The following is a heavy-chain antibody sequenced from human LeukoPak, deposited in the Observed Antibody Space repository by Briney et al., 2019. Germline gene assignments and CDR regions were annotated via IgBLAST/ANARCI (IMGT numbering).Heavy chain of an antibody. V-gene: IGHV1-2*02. J-gene: IGHJ4*02. D-gene: IGHD6-19*01. Sequence: ASVKVSCKASGHTFTGYYMHWVRQAPGQGLEWMGWINPNSGGTNYAQKFQGRVTMTRDTSISTAYMELSRLTSDDTAVYYCARSGIWDSSAWSDYWGQGTLVTVSS. CDR2: INPNSGGT. CDR1: GHTFTGYY. CDR3: ARSGIWDSSAWSDY.